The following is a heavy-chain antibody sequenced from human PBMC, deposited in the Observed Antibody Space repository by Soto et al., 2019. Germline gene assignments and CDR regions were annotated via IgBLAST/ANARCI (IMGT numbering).Heavy chain of an antibody. J-gene: IGHJ5*02. V-gene: IGHV4-31*03. CDR3: ARGRIAAAYNWFDP. D-gene: IGHD6-13*01. CDR2: IYYSGST. CDR1: GGSISSGGYY. Sequence: SETLSLTCTVSGGSISSGGYYWSWIRQHPGKGLEWIGYIYYSGSTYYNPPLKSRVTISVDASKNQFSLKLSSVTAADTAVYYCARGRIAAAYNWFDPWGQGTLVTVSS.